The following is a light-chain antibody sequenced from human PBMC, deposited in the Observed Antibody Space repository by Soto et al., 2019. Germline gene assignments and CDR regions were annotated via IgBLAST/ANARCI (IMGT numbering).Light chain of an antibody. Sequence: IQLTHAPSSLASSVGDRLTIACRASQDIGSDLAWYQQKPGKAPERLIYAASSLQSGVPSRFSGSGSGTDFTLTISSLQPEDVATYYCQKYNSAPRTFAQGTKVDIK. CDR2: AAS. V-gene: IGKV1-17*01. CDR3: QKYNSAPRT. J-gene: IGKJ1*01. CDR1: QDIGSD.